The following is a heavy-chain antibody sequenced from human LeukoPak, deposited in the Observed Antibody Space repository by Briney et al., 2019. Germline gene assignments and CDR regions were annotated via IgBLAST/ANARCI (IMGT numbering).Heavy chain of an antibody. V-gene: IGHV4-4*09. CDR2: IYTSGST. D-gene: IGHD2-21*02. CDR3: AREVRYCGGDCYLFFDI. CDR1: GGSISSYY. J-gene: IGHJ3*02. Sequence: SETLSLTCTVSGGSISSYYWSWIRQPPGKGLEWIGYIYTSGSTNYNPSLKSRVTISVDTSKNQFSLKLSSVTAADTAVYYCAREVRYCGGDCYLFFDIWGQGTMVTVSS.